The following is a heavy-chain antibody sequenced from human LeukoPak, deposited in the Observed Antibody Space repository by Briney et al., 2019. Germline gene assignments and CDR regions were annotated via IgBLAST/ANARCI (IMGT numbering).Heavy chain of an antibody. CDR1: GYTFTSYG. J-gene: IGHJ6*04. V-gene: IGHV1-18*04. CDR3: ARDAIVVVPAAIVGMDV. CDR2: MSAYNGNT. D-gene: IGHD2-2*01. Sequence: ASVKVSCKASGYTFTSYGISWVRQAPGQGLEWMGWMSAYNGNTNYAQKLQGRVTMTTDTSTSTAYMELRSLRSDDTAVYYCARDAIVVVPAAIVGMDVWGKGTTVTVSS.